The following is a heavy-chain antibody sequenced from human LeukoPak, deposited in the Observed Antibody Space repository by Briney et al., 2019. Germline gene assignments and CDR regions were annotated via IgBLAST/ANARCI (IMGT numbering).Heavy chain of an antibody. CDR3: ARGPVYCSSTSCLYYFDY. Sequence: EASVKVSCKASGYTFTSYDINWVRQATGQGFEWMGWMNPNSGNTGYAQKFQGRVTITRNTSISTAYMELSSLRSEDTAVYYCARGPVYCSSTSCLYYFDYWGQGTLVTVSS. D-gene: IGHD2-2*01. CDR1: GYTFTSYD. V-gene: IGHV1-8*03. J-gene: IGHJ4*02. CDR2: MNPNSGNT.